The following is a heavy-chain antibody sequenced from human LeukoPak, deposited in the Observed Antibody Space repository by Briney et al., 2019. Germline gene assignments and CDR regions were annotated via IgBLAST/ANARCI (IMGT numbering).Heavy chain of an antibody. D-gene: IGHD3-9*01. V-gene: IGHV4-4*02. J-gene: IGHJ2*01. Sequence: MASETLSLTCAVSGGSISSSNWWSWVRQPPGKGLEWIGEIYHSGSTNYNPSLKSRVTISVDKSKNQFSLKLSSVTAADTAVYYCARDKPLRHFDWLLLDWYFDLWGRGTLVTVSS. CDR3: ARDKPLRHFDWLLLDWYFDL. CDR2: IYHSGST. CDR1: GGSISSSNW.